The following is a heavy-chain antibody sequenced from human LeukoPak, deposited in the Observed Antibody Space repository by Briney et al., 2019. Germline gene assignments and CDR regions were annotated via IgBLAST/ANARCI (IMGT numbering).Heavy chain of an antibody. CDR1: GFTFSSYG. CDR2: IWYDGSNK. D-gene: IGHD4-23*01. CDR3: ARDLGYGGNAVDY. V-gene: IGHV3-33*01. J-gene: IGHJ4*02. Sequence: GGSLRLSCAASGFTFSSYGMHWVRQAPGKGLEWVAVIWYDGSNKYYADSVKGRFTISRDNSKNTLYLQMNSLRAEDKAVYYCARDLGYGGNAVDYWVQGTLVTVSS.